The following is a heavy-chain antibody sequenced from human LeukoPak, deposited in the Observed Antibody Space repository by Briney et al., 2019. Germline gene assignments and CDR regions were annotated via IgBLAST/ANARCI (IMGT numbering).Heavy chain of an antibody. CDR3: AKDNSVGGDYSYYYYYYGMDV. J-gene: IGHJ6*02. CDR2: ISSSSSTI. D-gene: IGHD4-17*01. V-gene: IGHV3-48*04. CDR1: GFTFSTYS. Sequence: PGGSLRLSCAASGFTFSTYSMNWVRQAPGKGLEWVSYISSSSSTIYYADSVKGRFTISRDNSKNSLYLQMNSLRTEDTALYYCAKDNSVGGDYSYYYYYYGMDVWGQGTTVTVSS.